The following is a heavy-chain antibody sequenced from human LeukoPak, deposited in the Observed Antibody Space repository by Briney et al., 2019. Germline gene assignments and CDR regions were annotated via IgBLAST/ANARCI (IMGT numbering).Heavy chain of an antibody. CDR1: GFTFSSYS. J-gene: IGHJ4*02. CDR3: ARVVARHRRSDY. D-gene: IGHD5-12*01. CDR2: ISSSSSYI. Sequence: GGPLRLSCAASGFTFSSYSMNWVRKAQGKGLEWASSISSSSSYIYYADSVKGRFTISRDNAKNSLYLQMNSLRAEDTAVYYCARVVARHRRSDYWGQGTLVTVSS. V-gene: IGHV3-21*01.